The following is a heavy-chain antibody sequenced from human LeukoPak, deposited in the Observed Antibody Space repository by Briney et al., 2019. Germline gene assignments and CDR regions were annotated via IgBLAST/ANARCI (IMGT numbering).Heavy chain of an antibody. CDR2: INHSGST. CDR3: ARERTAMVNY. CDR1: DYSISSGYY. Sequence: SETLSLTCTVSDYSISSGYYWSWIRQPPGKGLEWIGEINHSGSTNYNPSLKSRVTISVDTSKNQFSLTLSSVTAAATAVYYCARERTAMVNYWGQGTLVTVSS. J-gene: IGHJ4*02. V-gene: IGHV4-38-2*02. D-gene: IGHD5-18*01.